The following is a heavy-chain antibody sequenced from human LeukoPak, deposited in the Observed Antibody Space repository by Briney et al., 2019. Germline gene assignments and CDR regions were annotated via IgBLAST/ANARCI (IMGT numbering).Heavy chain of an antibody. Sequence: SETLSLTCAVYGGSFSGYYWSWIRQPPGKGLEWIGEINHSGSTNYNPSLKSRVTISVDTSKNQFSLKLSSVTAADTAVYYCARVNWNYWFDPWGQGTLATVSS. CDR2: INHSGST. D-gene: IGHD1-1*01. CDR3: ARVNWNYWFDP. CDR1: GGSFSGYY. V-gene: IGHV4-34*01. J-gene: IGHJ5*02.